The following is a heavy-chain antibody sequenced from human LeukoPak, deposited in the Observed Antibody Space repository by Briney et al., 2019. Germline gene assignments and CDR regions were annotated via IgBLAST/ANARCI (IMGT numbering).Heavy chain of an antibody. Sequence: GGSLRLSCAASGCTFSSYSMNWVRQAPGKGLEWVSYISSSSSTIYYADSVKGRFTISRDNAKNSLYLQMNSLRAEDTAVYYCARGGWGIAPRGNWFDPWGQGTLVTVSS. CDR3: ARGGWGIAPRGNWFDP. CDR1: GCTFSSYS. CDR2: ISSSSSTI. V-gene: IGHV3-48*01. J-gene: IGHJ5*02. D-gene: IGHD6-6*01.